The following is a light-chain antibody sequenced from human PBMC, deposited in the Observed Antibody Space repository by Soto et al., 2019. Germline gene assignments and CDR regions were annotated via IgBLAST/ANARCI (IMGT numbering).Light chain of an antibody. CDR2: DVT. V-gene: IGLV2-11*01. Sequence: QSALTQPRSVSGSPGQSVTFSCTGTSSDVGAYNFVSWHQQHPGKAPKLMIYDVTERPSGVPDRFSGSKSGNTASLTISGLQAEDEADYYCCSYAGSYTLVIFGGGTKLTVL. CDR1: SSDVGAYNF. J-gene: IGLJ2*01. CDR3: CSYAGSYTLVI.